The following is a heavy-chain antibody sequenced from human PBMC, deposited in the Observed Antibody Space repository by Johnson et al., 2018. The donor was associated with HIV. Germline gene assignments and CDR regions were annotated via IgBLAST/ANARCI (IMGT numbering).Heavy chain of an antibody. J-gene: IGHJ3*01. CDR3: ARDGRDLVTRGSFDV. CDR1: GITVSSNY. Sequence: VQPVESGGGLVHPGGSLRLSCSASGITVSSNYMSWVRQAPGKGLEWVSVIFTAGDVYYSDSVHGRFTIPRDNSKNILYLQMNSLGPEDTAVYYCARDGRDLVTRGSFDVWGQGTVVTVSS. CDR2: IFTAGDV. D-gene: IGHD3-9*01. V-gene: IGHV3-66*01.